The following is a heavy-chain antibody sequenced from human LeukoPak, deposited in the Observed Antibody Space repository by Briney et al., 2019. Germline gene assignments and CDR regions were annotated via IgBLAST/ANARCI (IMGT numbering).Heavy chain of an antibody. Sequence: PSETLSLTCTVSGGSISSYYWSWIRQPPGKGLEWIGYIYYSGSTNYNPSLKSRVTISVDTSKNQFSLKLSSVTAADTAVYYCARDKGLPSTGWFDPWGQGTLVTVSS. J-gene: IGHJ5*02. CDR1: GGSISSYY. V-gene: IGHV4-59*01. D-gene: IGHD2-8*02. CDR3: ARDKGLPSTGWFDP. CDR2: IYYSGST.